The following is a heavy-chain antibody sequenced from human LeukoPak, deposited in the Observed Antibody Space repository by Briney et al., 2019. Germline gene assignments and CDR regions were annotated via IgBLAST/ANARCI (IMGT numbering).Heavy chain of an antibody. CDR1: GYTFTSYD. V-gene: IGHV1-8*03. CDR3: ARGESNPYDAFDI. CDR2: MNPNSGNT. J-gene: IGHJ3*02. Sequence: ASVKVSCKASGYTFTSYDINWVRQATGQGLEWMGWMNPNSGNTGYVQKFQGRVTITRNTSISTAYMELSSLRSEDTAVYYCARGESNPYDAFDIWGQGTMVTVSS. D-gene: IGHD4-11*01.